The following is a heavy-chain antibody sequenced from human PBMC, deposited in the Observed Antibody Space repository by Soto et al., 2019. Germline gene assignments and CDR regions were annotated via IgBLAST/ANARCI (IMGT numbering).Heavy chain of an antibody. CDR3: VRAGGGWFDP. CDR2: IWYDGSNK. CDR1: GFTFSSYG. V-gene: IGHV3-33*01. J-gene: IGHJ5*02. Sequence: QVQLVESGGGVVQPGRSLRLSCAASGFTFSSYGMHWVRQAPGKGLEWVAVIWYDGSNKYYADSVRGRFTISRDNPKNAVYVQVKSLRAGDRAVFYGVRAGGGWFDPWGQGGLV. D-gene: IGHD3-16*01.